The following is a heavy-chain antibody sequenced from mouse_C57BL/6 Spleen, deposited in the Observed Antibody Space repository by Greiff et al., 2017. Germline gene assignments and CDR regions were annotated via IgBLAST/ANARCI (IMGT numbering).Heavy chain of an antibody. CDR2: IDPSDSYT. D-gene: IGHD1-1*01. J-gene: IGHJ1*03. CDR3: ARVPPFTTVVATDLYWYFDV. V-gene: IGHV1-69*01. CDR1: GYTFTSYW. Sequence: QVQLQQPGAELVMPGASVKLSCKASGYTFTSYWMHWVKQRPGQGLEWIGEIDPSDSYTNYNQKFKGKSTLTVDKSSSTAYMQLSSLTSEDSAVYYCARVPPFTTVVATDLYWYFDVWGTGTTVTVSS.